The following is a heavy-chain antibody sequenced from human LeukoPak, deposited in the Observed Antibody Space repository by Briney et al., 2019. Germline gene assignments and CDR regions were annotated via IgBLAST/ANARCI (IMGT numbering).Heavy chain of an antibody. CDR2: ISAYNGNT. D-gene: IGHD3-22*01. Sequence: ASVKVSCKASGYTFTSYGISWVRQAPGQGLEWMGWISAYNGNTNYAQKLQGRVTMTTDTSTSTAYMELRSLRSDDTAVYYCARDYYYDSSGYYRHNAFDIWGQGTMVTVSS. CDR3: ARDYYYDSSGYYRHNAFDI. V-gene: IGHV1-18*01. CDR1: GYTFTSYG. J-gene: IGHJ3*02.